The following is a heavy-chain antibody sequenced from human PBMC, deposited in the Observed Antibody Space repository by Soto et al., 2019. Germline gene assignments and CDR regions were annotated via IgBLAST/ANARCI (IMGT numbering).Heavy chain of an antibody. V-gene: IGHV1-3*01. CDR1: GYTFTSYS. D-gene: IGHD2-15*01. J-gene: IGHJ4*02. Sequence: ASVKVSSKAPGYTFTSYSRNWVRQAPGQRLEWMGWINAGNGNTKYSQKFQGRVTITRDTSASTAYMELSSLRSEDTAVYYCARDLGGWPDYWGQGTLVTVSS. CDR3: ARDLGGWPDY. CDR2: INAGNGNT.